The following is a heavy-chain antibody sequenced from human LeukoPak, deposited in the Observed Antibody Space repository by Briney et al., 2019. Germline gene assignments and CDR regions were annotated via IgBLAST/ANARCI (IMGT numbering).Heavy chain of an antibody. CDR2: ISSDASSI. CDR3: ATLGPPIY. Sequence: GGSLRLSCAASGLTFSSYWMHWARQAPGKGLMWVSRISSDASSILYADSVKGRFTISRDNAKNTLYLQMNSLRAEDTAVYYCATLGPPIYWGQGTLVTVSS. V-gene: IGHV3-74*01. CDR1: GLTFSSYW. J-gene: IGHJ4*02.